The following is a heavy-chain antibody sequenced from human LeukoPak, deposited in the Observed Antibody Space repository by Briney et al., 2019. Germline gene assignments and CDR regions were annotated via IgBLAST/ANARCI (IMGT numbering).Heavy chain of an antibody. CDR3: ARGAQYIYSSVGH. J-gene: IGHJ4*02. Sequence: ASVKVSCKASGYTFTSYYMHWVRQAPGQGLEWMGIINPSGGSTSYAQKFQGRVTMTRDAPTSTVYMELSSLRSEGTAVYYCARGAQYIYSSVGHWGQGTLVTVSS. CDR1: GYTFTSYY. D-gene: IGHD6-19*01. V-gene: IGHV1-46*01. CDR2: INPSGGST.